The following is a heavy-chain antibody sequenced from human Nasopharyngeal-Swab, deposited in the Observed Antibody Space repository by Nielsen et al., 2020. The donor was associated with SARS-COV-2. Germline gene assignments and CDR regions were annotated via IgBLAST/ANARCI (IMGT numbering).Heavy chain of an antibody. J-gene: IGHJ4*02. CDR2: IKQDGSEK. D-gene: IGHD4-17*01. CDR1: GFSFSTYW. CDR3: ARSPTTPLSFDY. V-gene: IGHV3-7*01. Sequence: GGSLRLSCAASGFSFSTYWMTWVRQAPGKGLEWVANIKQDGSEKYYVDSVKGRFTISRDNAKNSLYLQMNSLRAEDTAVYYCARSPTTPLSFDYWGQGTLVTVSS.